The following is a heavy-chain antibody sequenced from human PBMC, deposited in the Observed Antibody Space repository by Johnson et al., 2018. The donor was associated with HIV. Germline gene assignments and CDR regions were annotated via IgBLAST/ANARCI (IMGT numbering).Heavy chain of an antibody. CDR3: ARALRDAFDI. D-gene: IGHD4-17*01. CDR2: ISYDGNSK. CDR1: GFIFSSYS. J-gene: IGHJ3*02. Sequence: VQLVESGGGLVKPGGSLRLSCAASGFIFSSYSMHWVRQAPGRGLEWVAVISYDGNSKSYADSVRGRFTISRDNSKNALFLQMNSLRAEDTSLYYCARALRDAFDIWGQGTMVTVSS. V-gene: IGHV3-30*04.